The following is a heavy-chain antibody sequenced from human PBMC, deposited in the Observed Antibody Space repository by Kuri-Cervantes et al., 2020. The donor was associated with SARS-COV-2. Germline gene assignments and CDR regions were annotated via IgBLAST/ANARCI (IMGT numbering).Heavy chain of an antibody. D-gene: IGHD2-21*01. CDR2: ISYDGKNK. J-gene: IGHJ4*02. CDR1: GFNFSTSD. V-gene: IGHV3-30*18. Sequence: GESLKISCVASGFNFSTSDMHWVRQAPGKGLEWVTFISYDGKNKKCLASGKGRFTISRDHSQNTLHLQMKSLRDEDTAIYYCAKDRAGVHDFWGQGTLVTVSS. CDR3: AKDRAGVHDF.